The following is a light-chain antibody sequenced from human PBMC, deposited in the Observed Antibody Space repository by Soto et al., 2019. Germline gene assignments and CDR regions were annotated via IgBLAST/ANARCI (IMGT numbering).Light chain of an antibody. CDR2: GNS. V-gene: IGLV1-40*01. CDR1: SSNIGAGYD. Sequence: QSLLTQPPSVSGAPGQRVTISCTGSSSNIGAGYDVHWYQQLPGTAPKLLIYGNSNRPSGVPDRFSGSKSGTSASLAITGLQAEDEADYYCQSYDSSLSGWVFGGGTKLT. J-gene: IGLJ3*02. CDR3: QSYDSSLSGWV.